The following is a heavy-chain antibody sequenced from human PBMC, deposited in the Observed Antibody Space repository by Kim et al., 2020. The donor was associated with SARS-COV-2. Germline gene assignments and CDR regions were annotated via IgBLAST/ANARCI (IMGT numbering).Heavy chain of an antibody. D-gene: IGHD5-12*01. V-gene: IGHV3-30*01. J-gene: IGHJ4*02. Sequence: ADYVKGRFTISRDNSKNEVYLVTESLRTDDTAVYYCARDRASSGYDAFDYWGQGTLVTVSS. CDR3: ARDRASSGYDAFDY.